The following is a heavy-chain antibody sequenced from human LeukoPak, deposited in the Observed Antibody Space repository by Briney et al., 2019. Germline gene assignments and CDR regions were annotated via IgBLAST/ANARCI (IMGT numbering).Heavy chain of an antibody. J-gene: IGHJ4*02. CDR3: ERDTYDSSGYYYRGGEYYFDY. Sequence: SETLSLTCTVSGGSISSYYWSWIRQPAGEGLEWIGRIYTSGSTNYNPSLNSRVTMSVDTSKNQFSMKLSSVTAADTDVYYCERDTYDSSGYYYRGGEYYFDYWGQGTLVTVSS. V-gene: IGHV4-4*07. D-gene: IGHD3-22*01. CDR1: GGSISSYY. CDR2: IYTSGST.